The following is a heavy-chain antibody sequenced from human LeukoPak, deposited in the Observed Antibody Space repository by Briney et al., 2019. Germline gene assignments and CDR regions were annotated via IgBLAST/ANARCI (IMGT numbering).Heavy chain of an antibody. J-gene: IGHJ4*02. CDR2: IYSGGST. V-gene: IGHV3-53*01. CDR1: GFTVSGNY. Sequence: PGGSLRLSCAASGFTVSGNYMSWVRQAPGKGLEWVSVIYSGGSTYYADSVKGRFTISRDNSENTLYLQMNSLRAEDTAVYYCAKDPGIAAAGAFDYWGQGTLVTVSS. D-gene: IGHD6-13*01. CDR3: AKDPGIAAAGAFDY.